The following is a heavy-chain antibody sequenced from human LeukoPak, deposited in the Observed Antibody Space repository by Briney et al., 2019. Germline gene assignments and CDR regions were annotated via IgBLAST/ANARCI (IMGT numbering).Heavy chain of an antibody. CDR2: IYYSGST. Sequence: PSETLSLTCTVSGGSISSSSYYWGWIRQPPGKGLEWIGSIYYSGSTYYNPSLKSRVTISVDTSKNQFSLKLSSVTAADTAVYYCARSGRFPGEPDDYFDYWGQGTLVTVSS. CDR3: ARSGRFPGEPDDYFDY. CDR1: GGSISSSSYY. D-gene: IGHD1-14*01. J-gene: IGHJ4*02. V-gene: IGHV4-39*01.